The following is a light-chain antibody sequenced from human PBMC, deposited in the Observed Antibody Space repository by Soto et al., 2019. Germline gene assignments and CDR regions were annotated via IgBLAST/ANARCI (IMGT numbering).Light chain of an antibody. J-gene: IGLJ2*01. V-gene: IGLV4-60*03. CDR3: ETWDTNTRL. CDR1: SGHSSYI. Sequence: QPVLTQSSSASASLGSSVKLTCTLSSGHSSYIIAWHQQQPGKAPRYLMQVERSGTYNKGSGVPDRFSGSSSGADRYLTISNLQSEDEADYYCETWDTNTRLFGGGTKLTVL. CDR2: VERSGTY.